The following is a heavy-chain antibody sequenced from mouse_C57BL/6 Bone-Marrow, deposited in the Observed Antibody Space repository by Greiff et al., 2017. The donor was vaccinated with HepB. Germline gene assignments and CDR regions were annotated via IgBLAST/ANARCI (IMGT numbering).Heavy chain of an antibody. CDR3: ARTTNYFDD. V-gene: IGHV7-3*01. CDR2: IRNKANGYTT. Sequence: EVQLVESGGGLVQPGGSLSLSCAASGFTFTDYYMSWVRQPPGQALEWLGFIRNKANGYTTEYSASVKGRFTISRDNSQSILYLQMNALRAEDSATYYGARTTNYFDDWGQGTTLTVSS. J-gene: IGHJ2*01. D-gene: IGHD1-1*01. CDR1: GFTFTDYY.